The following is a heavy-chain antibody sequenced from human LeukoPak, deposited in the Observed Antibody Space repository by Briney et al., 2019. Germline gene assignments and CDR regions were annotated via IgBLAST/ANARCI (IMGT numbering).Heavy chain of an antibody. D-gene: IGHD2-2*01. Sequence: VGSPRLSRAASVFTPRSYGTQSVPQAPRKGVERVAGISFEGGNKYYADSVKGRFTISRDNSKNTLYLQMNSLRAEDTAVYYCAKAPYCSSTSCYLDYYYMDVWGKGTTVTVSS. V-gene: IGHV3-30*18. CDR1: VFTPRSYG. CDR2: ISFEGGNK. J-gene: IGHJ6*03. CDR3: AKAPYCSSTSCYLDYYYMDV.